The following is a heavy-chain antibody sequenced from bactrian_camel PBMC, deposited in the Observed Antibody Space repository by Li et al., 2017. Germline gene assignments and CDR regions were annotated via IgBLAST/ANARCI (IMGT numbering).Heavy chain of an antibody. CDR2: IDDDGST. J-gene: IGHJ4*01. CDR1: GYTADC. Sequence: HVQLVESGGGSVQAGGSLRLSCTASGYTADCMGWFRQAPGKEREGVAAIDDDGSTTYADSVKGRFTISKDNAKNTVYLQMNSLKPDDSAMYFCAADLPRAVRYSGSWCPLKAYAYWGQGTQVTVS. V-gene: IGHV3S53*01. CDR3: AADLPRAVRYSGSWCPLKAYAY. D-gene: IGHD3*01.